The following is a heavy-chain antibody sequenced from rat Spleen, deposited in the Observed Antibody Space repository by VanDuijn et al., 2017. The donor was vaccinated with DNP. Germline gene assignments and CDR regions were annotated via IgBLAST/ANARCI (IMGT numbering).Heavy chain of an antibody. CDR3: TRESWGYVMDA. CDR2: MWSDGDT. D-gene: IGHD5-1*01. J-gene: IGHJ4*01. V-gene: IGHV2-32*01. CDR1: GFSLTSYT. Sequence: QVQLKESGPGLVQPSQTLSLTCTVTGFSLTSYTVHWVRQPPGKGLEWMGVMWSDGDTSYNSALKSRLSINRDTSKSQVFLKMNSLQTDDTAIYYCTRESWGYVMDAWGQGASVTVSS.